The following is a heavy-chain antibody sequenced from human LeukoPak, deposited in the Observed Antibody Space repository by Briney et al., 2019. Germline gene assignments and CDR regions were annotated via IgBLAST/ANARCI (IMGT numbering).Heavy chain of an antibody. Sequence: SETLSLTCTVPGGSISSDYWSWIRQPPGKGLEWIGYIYYSGSTKYKPSLKSRVTRSRDTSKNQVSLKLSSVTAADTAVYYCARDPTWDQDRGRYWNAFDIWGQGTLVTVSS. CDR1: GGSISSDY. V-gene: IGHV4-59*01. CDR3: ARDPTWDQDRGRYWNAFDI. D-gene: IGHD1-26*01. J-gene: IGHJ3*02. CDR2: IYYSGST.